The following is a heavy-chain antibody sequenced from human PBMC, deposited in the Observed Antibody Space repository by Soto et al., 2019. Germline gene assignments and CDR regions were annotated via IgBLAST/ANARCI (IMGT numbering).Heavy chain of an antibody. Sequence: EVQLLESGGGLVQPGGSLRLSCAASGFTFSNYAMCWVRQAPGKGLEWVSRISGSGDSIDYADSVKGRFTISRDNSKNTMYLRMNGLRAEDTAVYYCALSLRGLAFDIWGQGTMVTVSS. CDR3: ALSLRGLAFDI. CDR2: ISGSGDSI. CDR1: GFTFSNYA. D-gene: IGHD3-16*01. V-gene: IGHV3-23*01. J-gene: IGHJ3*02.